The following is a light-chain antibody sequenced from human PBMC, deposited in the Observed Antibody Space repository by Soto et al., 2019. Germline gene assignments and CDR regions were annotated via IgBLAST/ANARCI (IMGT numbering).Light chain of an antibody. CDR3: QQADSFPRT. V-gene: IGKV1-12*01. Sequence: DIQMTQSPSSVSASVGDRVTITCRASQRISNWLAWYQQKPGKAPRLLIYSASTLQSGVPSRFSGSGSGTEFTLTISSLLPEDFATYYCQQADSFPRTFGQGTKLEIK. J-gene: IGKJ2*01. CDR1: QRISNW. CDR2: SAS.